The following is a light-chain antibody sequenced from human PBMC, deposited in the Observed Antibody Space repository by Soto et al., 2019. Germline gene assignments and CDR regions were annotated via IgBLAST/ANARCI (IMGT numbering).Light chain of an antibody. J-gene: IGKJ1*01. CDR2: GAS. Sequence: EIVMTQSPATLSVSPGERATLSCRASQSVRSNLAWYQQKPVQAPRLLIYGASTRATGIPARFSGSGSGTEFTLTISSLQSEDFAVYYCQQYNNWPPGTFGQGTKVEIK. CDR3: QQYNNWPPGT. CDR1: QSVRSN. V-gene: IGKV3-15*01.